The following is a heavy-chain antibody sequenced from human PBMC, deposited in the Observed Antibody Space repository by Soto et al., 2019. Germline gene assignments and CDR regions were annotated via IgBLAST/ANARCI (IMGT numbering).Heavy chain of an antibody. Sequence: QVQLVQSGAEVKKPGSSVKVSCKGSGGTFSRYSISWVRQAPGQGLEWMGRIIPMLGIAKYAQKFQGRVTITADRSTSTAYMEVSSLRSEDTAVFYCARDRDGFDSNGHYLDYWGQGTLLTVTS. J-gene: IGHJ4*02. D-gene: IGHD3-22*01. CDR3: ARDRDGFDSNGHYLDY. CDR2: IIPMLGIA. CDR1: GGTFSRYS. V-gene: IGHV1-69*08.